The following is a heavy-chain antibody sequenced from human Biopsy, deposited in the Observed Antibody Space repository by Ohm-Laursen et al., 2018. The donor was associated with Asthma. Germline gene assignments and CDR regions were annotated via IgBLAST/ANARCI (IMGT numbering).Heavy chain of an antibody. D-gene: IGHD3-10*01. J-gene: IGHJ6*02. CDR2: ISVYNGNT. Sequence: ASVKVSCKTSGYTFNSAGITWVRQAPGQGLEWMGWISVYNGNTKVAQKLQDRVTTITDTSTSTAYMELRSLRSDDTAVYFCARAADYSHYYGIDVWGQGTTVTV. CDR1: GYTFNSAG. CDR3: ARAADYSHYYGIDV. V-gene: IGHV1-18*01.